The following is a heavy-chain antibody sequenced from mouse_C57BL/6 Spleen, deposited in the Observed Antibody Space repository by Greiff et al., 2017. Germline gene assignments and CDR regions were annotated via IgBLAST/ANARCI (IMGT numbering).Heavy chain of an antibody. V-gene: IGHV1-59*01. Sequence: QVQLQQPGAELVRPGTSVKLSCTASGYTFTSYWMHWVKQRPGPGLEWIGVIDPSDSYPTYNQKFTGKATLTVDTSASTAYMQLSSLTYEDSAVYYCARKGTSPFDYWGQGTTLTVSS. CDR1: GYTFTSYW. D-gene: IGHD6-1*01. CDR3: ARKGTSPFDY. CDR2: IDPSDSYP. J-gene: IGHJ2*01.